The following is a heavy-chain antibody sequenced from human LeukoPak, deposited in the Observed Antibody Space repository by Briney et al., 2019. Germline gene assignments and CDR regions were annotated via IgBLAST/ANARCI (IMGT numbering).Heavy chain of an antibody. D-gene: IGHD3-10*01. Sequence: SVKVSCKASGGTFSSYAISWVRQAPGQGLEWMGGIIPIFGTANYAQKFQGRVTITADESTSTAYMELRSLRSEDTAVYYCARCPYYYGSGSKTPQYYFDYWGQGTLVTVSS. V-gene: IGHV1-69*13. J-gene: IGHJ4*02. CDR1: GGTFSSYA. CDR3: ARCPYYYGSGSKTPQYYFDY. CDR2: IIPIFGTA.